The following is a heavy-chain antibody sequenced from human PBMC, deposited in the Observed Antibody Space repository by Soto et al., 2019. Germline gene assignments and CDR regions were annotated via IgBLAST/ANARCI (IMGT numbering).Heavy chain of an antibody. V-gene: IGHV3-23*01. CDR3: AKYQPMTQPRPYFDY. CDR2: ISSSGGST. J-gene: IGHJ4*02. CDR1: GFTFSSYA. D-gene: IGHD3-22*01. Sequence: EVQLLESGGDLIQPGGSLRLSCAASGFTFSSYAMSWVRQAPGKGLGWVSAISSSGGSTFYVDSVKGRFTISRDNSRNTLYLQMNSLRAEDTAIYYCAKYQPMTQPRPYFDYWGQGTLVTVS.